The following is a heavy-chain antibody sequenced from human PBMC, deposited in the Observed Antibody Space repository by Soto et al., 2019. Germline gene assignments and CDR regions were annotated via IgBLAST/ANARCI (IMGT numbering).Heavy chain of an antibody. CDR2: INHSGST. CDR1: GGSFSGYY. J-gene: IGHJ6*04. Sequence: SEILSLTCAVYGGSFSGYYWSWIRQPPGKGLEWIGEINHSGSTNYNPSLKSRVTISVDTSKNQFSLKLSSVTAADTAVYYCARATYGDYVNGMDVWGKGTTVTVSS. CDR3: ARATYGDYVNGMDV. D-gene: IGHD4-17*01. V-gene: IGHV4-34*01.